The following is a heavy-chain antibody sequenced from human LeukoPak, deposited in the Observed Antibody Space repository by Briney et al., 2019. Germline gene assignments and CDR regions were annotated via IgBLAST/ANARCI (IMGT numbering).Heavy chain of an antibody. D-gene: IGHD5-18*01. CDR1: GGSFSGYY. V-gene: IGHV4-34*01. CDR3: ARGFDQLWLLSIVNWFDP. CDR2: INHSGST. Sequence: SETLSLTCAVYGGSFSGYYWSWIRQPPGKGLEWIGEINHSGSTNYNPSLKSRVTISVDTSKNQFSLKLSSVTAADTAVYYCARGFDQLWLLSIVNWFDPWGQGTLVTVSS. J-gene: IGHJ5*02.